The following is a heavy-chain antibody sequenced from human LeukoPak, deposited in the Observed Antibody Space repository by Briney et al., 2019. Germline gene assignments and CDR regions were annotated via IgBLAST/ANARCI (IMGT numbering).Heavy chain of an antibody. D-gene: IGHD2-21*01. CDR3: ARDRADYYFDY. V-gene: IGHV3-66*01. Sequence: QPGGSLRLSCAASGLTVSNNYMSWVRQAPGKGLEWVSIIYIGGSTYYADSMKGRFTISRDSSKNTLYLQMNSLRVEDTAVYYCARDRADYYFDYWGQGTLVTVSS. CDR2: IYIGGST. J-gene: IGHJ4*02. CDR1: GLTVSNNY.